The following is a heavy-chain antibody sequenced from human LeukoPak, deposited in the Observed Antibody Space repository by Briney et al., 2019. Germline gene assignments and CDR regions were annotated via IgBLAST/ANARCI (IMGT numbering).Heavy chain of an antibody. V-gene: IGHV4-4*07. CDR3: ARDQYIYSDSSGYYDY. D-gene: IGHD3-22*01. Sequence: PSETLSLTCTVSGGSISSYYWSWLRQPAGKGLEWIGRIHTSGSTNYNPSLKSRVTMSVDTSKNQFSLKLSSVTAADTAVYYCARDQYIYSDSSGYYDYWGQGTLVTVSS. CDR2: IHTSGST. J-gene: IGHJ4*02. CDR1: GGSISSYY.